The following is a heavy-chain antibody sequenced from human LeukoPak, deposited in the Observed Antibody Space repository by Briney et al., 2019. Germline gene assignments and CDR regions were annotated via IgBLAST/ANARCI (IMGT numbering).Heavy chain of an antibody. D-gene: IGHD3-3*01. J-gene: IGHJ3*02. V-gene: IGHV4-59*11. Sequence: KPSETLSLTCTVSGGSISSHYWSWIRQPPGKGLEWIGYIYYSGSTNYNPSLKSRVTISVDTSKNQFSLKLSSVTAADTAVYYCARDARLIYYDFWSGKPHHDAFDIWGQGTMVAVSS. CDR3: ARDARLIYYDFWSGKPHHDAFDI. CDR2: IYYSGST. CDR1: GGSISSHY.